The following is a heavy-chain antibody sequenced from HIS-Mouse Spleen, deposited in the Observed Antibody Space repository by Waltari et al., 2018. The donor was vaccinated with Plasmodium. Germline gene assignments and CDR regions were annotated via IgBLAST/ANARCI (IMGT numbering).Heavy chain of an antibody. V-gene: IGHV4-39*07. CDR2: IYYSGST. CDR1: GGSISSSSYY. J-gene: IGHJ4*02. D-gene: IGHD1-7*01. CDR3: ARDRITGTSYFDY. Sequence: QLQLQESGPGLVKPSETLSLTCTVSGGSISSSSYYWGWIRQPPGKGLEWIGSIYYSGSTSDTPALKSRVTISVDTSKNQFSLKLSSVTAADTAVYYCARDRITGTSYFDYWGQGTLVTVSS.